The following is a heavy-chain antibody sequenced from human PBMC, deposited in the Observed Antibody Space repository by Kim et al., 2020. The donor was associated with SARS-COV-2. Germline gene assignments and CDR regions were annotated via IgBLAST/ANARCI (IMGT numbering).Heavy chain of an antibody. J-gene: IGHJ6*02. CDR1: GFSFSSYS. CDR2: ISRSSSDI. CDR3: ARVGGLTYYYGMVV. Sequence: GGSLRLSCAVSGFSFSSYSMNWVCQAQGKGLEWVSSISRSSSDIYYADPVKVRFTISRDNAKNLLYLRLNRLSAEDTAVYYCARVGGLTYYYGMVVWGHGPTLPLSS. D-gene: IGHD3-10*01. V-gene: IGHV3-21*01.